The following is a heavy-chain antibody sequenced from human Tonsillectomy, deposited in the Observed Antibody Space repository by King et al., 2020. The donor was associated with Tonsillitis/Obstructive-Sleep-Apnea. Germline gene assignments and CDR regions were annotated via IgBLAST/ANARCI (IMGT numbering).Heavy chain of an antibody. D-gene: IGHD3-3*02. CDR1: GGSFSGYY. CDR2: INHSGGT. CDR3: ARVNGDIFGSYYMDV. Sequence: VQLQQWGAGLLKPSETLYLTCAVYGGSFSGYYWSWIRQPPGKGLEWIGEINHSGGTNYNPSLKRRVTISVDTSKNQFSLTLSSVTAADTAVYYCARVNGDIFGSYYMDVCGKGTPVTVSS. J-gene: IGHJ6*03. V-gene: IGHV4-34*01.